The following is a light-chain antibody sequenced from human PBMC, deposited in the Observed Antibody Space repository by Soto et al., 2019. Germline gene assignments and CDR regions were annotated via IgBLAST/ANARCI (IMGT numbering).Light chain of an antibody. CDR3: QQYGSSWT. J-gene: IGKJ1*01. CDR2: AAS. Sequence: EIVMTQSPATLSVSPGEGATLSCRASQSVSSKLAWYQQKPGQAPRLLIYAASSRATGIPDRFSGSASGTDFTLTISRLEPEDFAVYYCQQYGSSWTFGQGTKVDIK. V-gene: IGKV3-20*01. CDR1: QSVSSK.